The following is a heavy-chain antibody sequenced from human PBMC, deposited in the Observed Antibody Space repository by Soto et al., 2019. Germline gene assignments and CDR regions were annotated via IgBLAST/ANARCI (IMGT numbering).Heavy chain of an antibody. Sequence: GESLKISCKGSGYSFTSYWISWVRQMPGKGLEWMGKIDPSDSYTNYSPSFQGHVTISADKSISTAYLQWSSLKASDTAMYYCARQGLNSSSPGGMDVWGQGTKVTVSS. CDR2: IDPSDSYT. V-gene: IGHV5-10-1*01. CDR3: ARQGLNSSSPGGMDV. CDR1: GYSFTSYW. D-gene: IGHD6-13*01. J-gene: IGHJ6*02.